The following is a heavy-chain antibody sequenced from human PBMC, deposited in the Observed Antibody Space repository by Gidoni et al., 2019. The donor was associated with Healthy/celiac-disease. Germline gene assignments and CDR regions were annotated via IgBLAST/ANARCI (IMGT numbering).Heavy chain of an antibody. V-gene: IGHV3-49*05. D-gene: IGHD3-16*02. CDR3: TRDPLRMITFGGVIV. J-gene: IGHJ4*02. CDR2: IRRKAYGGTT. CDR1: GFPCGDYA. Sequence: EVQLVESGGGLVKPGRSLRLSFTASGFPCGDYAMGWFCQAPWKGLEWVGFIRRKAYGGTTEYAESVKGRFTISRDDSKSIAYLQMNSLKTEDTAVYYCTRDPLRMITFGGVIVWGQGTLVTVSS.